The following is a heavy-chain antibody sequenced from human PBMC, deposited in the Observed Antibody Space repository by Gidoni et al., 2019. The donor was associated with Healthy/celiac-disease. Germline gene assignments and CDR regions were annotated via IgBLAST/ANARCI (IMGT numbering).Heavy chain of an antibody. CDR2: ISWNSGSI. CDR1: GFTFDDYA. D-gene: IGHD3-9*01. J-gene: IGHJ6*02. CDR3: AKDIWLQSEYYYYGMDV. V-gene: IGHV3-9*01. Sequence: EVQLVESGGGLVQPGRSLRLSCAASGFTFDDYAMHWVRQAPGKGLEWVSGISWNSGSIGYADSVKGRFTISRDNAKNSLYLQMNSLRAEDTALYYCAKDIWLQSEYYYYGMDVWGQGTTVTVSS.